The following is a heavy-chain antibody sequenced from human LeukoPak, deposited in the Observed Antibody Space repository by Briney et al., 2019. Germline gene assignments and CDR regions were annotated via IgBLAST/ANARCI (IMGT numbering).Heavy chain of an antibody. CDR1: GGSISSSSYY. CDR3: ARHGPYYYDSSGYYLDYFDY. V-gene: IGHV4-39*01. Sequence: SETLSLPCTVSGGSISSSSYYWGWIRQPPGKGLEWFGSIYYSGSTYYNPSLKSRVTISVDTSKNQFSLKLSSVTAADTAVYYCARHGPYYYDSSGYYLDYFDYWGQGTLVTVSS. J-gene: IGHJ4*02. CDR2: IYYSGST. D-gene: IGHD3-22*01.